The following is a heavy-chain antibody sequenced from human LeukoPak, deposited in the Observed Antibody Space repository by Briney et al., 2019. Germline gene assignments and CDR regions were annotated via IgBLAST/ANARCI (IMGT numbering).Heavy chain of an antibody. CDR1: GYTFTSYD. CDR3: AREGFGVVIGAHNWFDP. D-gene: IGHD3-3*01. Sequence: ASVKVSCKASGYTFTSYDINWVRQATGQGLEWMGWMNPNSGNTGYAQKFQGRVTMTRNTSISTAYMELSSLRSEDTAVYYCAREGFGVVIGAHNWFDPWGQGTLVTVSS. V-gene: IGHV1-8*01. CDR2: MNPNSGNT. J-gene: IGHJ5*02.